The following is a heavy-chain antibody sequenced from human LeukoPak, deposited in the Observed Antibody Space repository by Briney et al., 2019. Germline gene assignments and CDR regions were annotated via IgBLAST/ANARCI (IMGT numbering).Heavy chain of an antibody. CDR2: ISYDGSNK. CDR1: GFTFSSYA. D-gene: IGHD2-2*01. CDR3: ARDRSSNEHYFDY. J-gene: IGHJ4*02. V-gene: IGHV3-30-3*01. Sequence: GRSLRLSCAASGFTFSSYAMHWVRQAPGKGLEWVAVISYDGSNKYYADSVKGRFTISRDNSKNTLYLQMNGLRAEDTAVYYCARDRSSNEHYFDYWGQGTLVTVSS.